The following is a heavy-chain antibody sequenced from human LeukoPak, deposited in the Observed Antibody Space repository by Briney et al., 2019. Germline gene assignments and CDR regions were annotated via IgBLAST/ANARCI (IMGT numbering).Heavy chain of an antibody. V-gene: IGHV4-39*01. J-gene: IGHJ4*02. CDR1: GGSISSSSYY. CDR3: ARQTSTVTMYYFDY. D-gene: IGHD4-17*01. Sequence: PSETLSLTCTVSGGSISSSSYYWGWIRQPPGKGLEWIGSIYYSGSTYYNPSLKSRVTISVDTSENQFSLKLSSVTAADTAVYYCARQTSTVTMYYFDYWGQGTLVTVSS. CDR2: IYYSGST.